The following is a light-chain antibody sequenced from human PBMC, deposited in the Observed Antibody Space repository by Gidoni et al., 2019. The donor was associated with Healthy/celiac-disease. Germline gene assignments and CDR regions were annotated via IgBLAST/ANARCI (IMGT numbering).Light chain of an antibody. CDR3: SSYTSSSTLLYV. CDR2: DVS. V-gene: IGLV2-14*03. Sequence: QSALHPPAPVSGSPGPSIPISCTGTSSDVGGYNYVSWYQQHPGKAPKPMIYDVSNRPSGVSNRFSGSKSGNTASLTISGLQAEDEADYYCSSYTSSSTLLYVFGTGTKVTVL. J-gene: IGLJ1*01. CDR1: SSDVGGYNY.